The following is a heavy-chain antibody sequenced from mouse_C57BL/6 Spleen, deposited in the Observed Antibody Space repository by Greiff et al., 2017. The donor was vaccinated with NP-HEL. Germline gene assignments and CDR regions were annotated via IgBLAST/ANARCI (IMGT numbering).Heavy chain of an antibody. J-gene: IGHJ2*01. CDR1: GYAFSSSW. CDR2: IYPGDGDT. CDR3: ARTYLDY. V-gene: IGHV1-82*01. Sequence: VQLQQSGPELVKPGASVKISCKASGYAFSSSWMNWVKQRPGKGLEWIGRIYPGDGDTNYNGKFKGKATLTADKSSSTAYMQLSSRTSEDSAVYFCARTYLDYWGQGTTLTVAS.